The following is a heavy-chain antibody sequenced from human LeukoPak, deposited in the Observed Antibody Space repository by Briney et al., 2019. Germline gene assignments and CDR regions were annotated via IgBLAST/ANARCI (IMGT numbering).Heavy chain of an antibody. Sequence: SETLSLTCTVSGYSISSGYYWGWIRQPPGKGLEWIGSIYHSGSTYYNPSLKSRVTISVDTSKNQFSLKLSSVTAADTAVYYCARGRHGGDWGQGTLVTVSS. J-gene: IGHJ4*02. D-gene: IGHD3-16*01. V-gene: IGHV4-38-2*02. CDR2: IYHSGST. CDR1: GYSISSGYY. CDR3: ARGRHGGD.